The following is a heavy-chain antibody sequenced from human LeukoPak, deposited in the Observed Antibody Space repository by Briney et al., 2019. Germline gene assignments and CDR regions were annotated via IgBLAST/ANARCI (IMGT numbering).Heavy chain of an antibody. Sequence: ETLSLTCTVSGGSISSYYWSWIRQPPGKGLEWIGYIYYSGSTNYNPSLKSRVTISVDTSKNQFSLKLSSVTAADTAVYYCARGSKRDIVVVPVAFFDNWGQGTLVTVSS. CDR1: GGSISSYY. V-gene: IGHV4-59*01. D-gene: IGHD2-2*01. J-gene: IGHJ4*02. CDR2: IYYSGST. CDR3: ARGSKRDIVVVPVAFFDN.